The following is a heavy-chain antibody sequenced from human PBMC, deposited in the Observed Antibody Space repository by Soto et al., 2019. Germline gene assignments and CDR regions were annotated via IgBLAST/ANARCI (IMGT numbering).Heavy chain of an antibody. J-gene: IGHJ5*02. Sequence: GASVKVSCKASGYTFTSYDINWVRQATGQGLEWMGWMNPNSGNTGYAQKFQGRVTMTRNTSISTAYMELSSLRSEDTAVYYCAYGSGIVVQYNWFDPWGQGTLVTVSS. CDR2: MNPNSGNT. V-gene: IGHV1-8*01. CDR3: AYGSGIVVQYNWFDP. D-gene: IGHD2-2*01. CDR1: GYTFTSYD.